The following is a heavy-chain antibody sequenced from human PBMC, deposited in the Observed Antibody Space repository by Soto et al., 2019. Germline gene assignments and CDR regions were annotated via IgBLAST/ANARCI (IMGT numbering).Heavy chain of an antibody. J-gene: IGHJ4*02. CDR3: ARGRHGSAPDY. V-gene: IGHV4-34*01. CDR2: INHSGST. CDR1: GGSISSGGYY. D-gene: IGHD3-10*01. Sequence: SETLSLTCAVSGGSISSGGYYWSWIRQPPGKGLEWIGEINHSGSTNYNPSLKSRVTISVDTSKNQFSLKLSSVTAADTAVYYCARGRHGSAPDYWGQGTLVTVSS.